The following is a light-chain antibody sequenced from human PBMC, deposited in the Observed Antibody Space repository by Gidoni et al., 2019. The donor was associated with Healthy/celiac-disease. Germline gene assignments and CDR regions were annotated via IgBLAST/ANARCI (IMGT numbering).Light chain of an antibody. CDR2: AAS. Sequence: DIQMTQSPSSLSASVGDRVTITCRASQSISSYLNWYQQKPGKAPKLLIYAASSLQSGVPSRFSGSGSGTDFTLTISSLQPEDFATYYCQQSYSTPWWTFGQGPRWKSN. V-gene: IGKV1-39*01. CDR1: QSISSY. CDR3: QQSYSTPWWT. J-gene: IGKJ1*01.